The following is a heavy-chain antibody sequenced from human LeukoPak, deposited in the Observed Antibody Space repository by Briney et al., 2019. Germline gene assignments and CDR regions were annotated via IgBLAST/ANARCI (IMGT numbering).Heavy chain of an antibody. CDR3: ARRIYYYDSSGSNELLDY. D-gene: IGHD3-22*01. V-gene: IGHV4-39*01. CDR2: IYYSGSA. J-gene: IGHJ4*02. Sequence: SETLSLTCTVSGGSISSSSYYWGWIRQPPGKGLEWIGSIYYSGSAYYNPSLKSRATISVDTSKNQFSLKLSSVTAADTAVYYCARRIYYYDSSGSNELLDYWGQGTLVTVSS. CDR1: GGSISSSSYY.